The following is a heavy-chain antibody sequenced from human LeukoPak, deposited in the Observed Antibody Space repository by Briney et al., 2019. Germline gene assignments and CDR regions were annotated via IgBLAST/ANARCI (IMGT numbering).Heavy chain of an antibody. Sequence: PSQTLSLTCTVSGGSINSASHYWGWIRQPADKGLEWIGRLYFSGTTNYNPSLTSRVTISLDTSKNQFSLKLTSVTAADTAVYYCARDIGTGWFASQGHNWFDPWGQGTLVTVSS. V-gene: IGHV4-61*02. J-gene: IGHJ5*02. D-gene: IGHD6-19*01. CDR2: LYFSGTT. CDR3: ARDIGTGWFASQGHNWFDP. CDR1: GGSINSASHY.